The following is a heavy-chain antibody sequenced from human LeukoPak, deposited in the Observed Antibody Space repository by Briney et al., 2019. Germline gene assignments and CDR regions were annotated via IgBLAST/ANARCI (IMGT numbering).Heavy chain of an antibody. CDR3: IRDFRSADL. CDR2: IYVDGRTT. Sequence: GGSLRLFCVASGFTFSNYWMHWVRQPPGKGLVWVSRIYVDGRTTNYADSVKGRFTISRDNAKNMVYLEMNSLSVEDTATYYCIRDFRSADLWGQGTLVTVTS. J-gene: IGHJ5*02. V-gene: IGHV3-74*01. CDR1: GFTFSNYW.